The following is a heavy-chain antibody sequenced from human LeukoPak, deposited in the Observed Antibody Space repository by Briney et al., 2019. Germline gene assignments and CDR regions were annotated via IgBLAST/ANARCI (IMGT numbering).Heavy chain of an antibody. CDR2: INLDGTEV. D-gene: IGHD3-16*01. CDR1: GFAFTTYW. V-gene: IGHV3-7*01. Sequence: GGSLRLSCSASGFAFTTYWMTWVRQAPGKGLEWVANINLDGTEVHYVDSLKDRFTIPRDNAGNSLYLEMTSLRDEDTAVYYCASGRHDFVHWGHGTLVTVSS. CDR3: ASGRHDFVH. J-gene: IGHJ4*01.